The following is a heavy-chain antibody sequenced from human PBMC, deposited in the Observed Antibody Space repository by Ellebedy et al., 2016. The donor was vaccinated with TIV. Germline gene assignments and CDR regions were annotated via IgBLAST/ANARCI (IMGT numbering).Heavy chain of an antibody. CDR2: INPNTGGT. CDR1: GYTFTGYY. D-gene: IGHD1-26*01. CDR3: ARDGGSYTGWLY. J-gene: IGHJ4*02. V-gene: IGHV1-2*02. Sequence: ASVKVSCKASGYTFTGYYMHWVRQAPGQGLEWMGWINPNTGGTNYAQKFQGRVTMTRDTSISTAYMELSRLRSDDTAVYYCARDGGSYTGWLYWGQGTLVTVSS.